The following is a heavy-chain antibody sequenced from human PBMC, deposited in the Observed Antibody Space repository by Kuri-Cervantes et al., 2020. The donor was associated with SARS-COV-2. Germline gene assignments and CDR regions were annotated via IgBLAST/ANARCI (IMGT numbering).Heavy chain of an antibody. D-gene: IGHD4-17*01. CDR1: GFTVSSNY. CDR2: IYSGGST. J-gene: IGHJ4*02. CDR3: AGHSAWTMVTTELRPGR. Sequence: GESLKISCAASGFTVSSNYMSWVRQAPGKGLEWVSVIYSGGSTYYADSVKGRFTISRDNAKNSLYLQMNSLRAEDTAVYYCAGHSAWTMVTTELRPGRCGQGTLVTVSS. V-gene: IGHV3-66*04.